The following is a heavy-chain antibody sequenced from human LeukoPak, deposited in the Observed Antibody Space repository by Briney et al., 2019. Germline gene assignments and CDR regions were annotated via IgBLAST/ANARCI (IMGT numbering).Heavy chain of an antibody. D-gene: IGHD3-22*01. CDR2: ICYNGRT. CDR1: GDSINNNNYY. J-gene: IGHJ4*02. V-gene: IGHV4-39*07. Sequence: SETLSLTCTVPGDSINNNNYYWGWIRQPPGKGLEWIGNICYNGRTYYSPSLKSRGTISVDTSKNQFSLKLSSVTAADTAVYYCARVGSSGYYSAGDYWGQGTLVTVSS. CDR3: ARVGSSGYYSAGDY.